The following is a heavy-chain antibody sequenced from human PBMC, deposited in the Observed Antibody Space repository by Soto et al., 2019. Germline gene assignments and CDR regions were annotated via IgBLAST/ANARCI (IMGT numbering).Heavy chain of an antibody. D-gene: IGHD3-10*01. J-gene: IGHJ5*02. Sequence: PSETLSLTCTVSGGSISSYYWSWIRQPPGKGLEWIGYIYYSGSTNYNPSLQSRVTISVDTSKNQFSLKLSSVTAADTAVYYCARYGSGSSVWFDPWGQGTLVTVSS. CDR1: GGSISSYY. CDR2: IYYSGST. CDR3: ARYGSGSSVWFDP. V-gene: IGHV4-59*01.